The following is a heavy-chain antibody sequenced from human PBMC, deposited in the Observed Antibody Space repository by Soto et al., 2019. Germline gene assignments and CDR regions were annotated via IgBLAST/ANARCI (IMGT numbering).Heavy chain of an antibody. V-gene: IGHV3-48*03. Sequence: LRLSCAASGFPFSNFEMNWVRQAPGKGLEWISYISSTASTIYYADSVKGRFTISRDNAKNSLFLQMNSLRPEDTAVYYCAPGGATGGDRWGQGTLVTVSS. CDR1: GFPFSNFE. CDR3: APGGATGGDR. J-gene: IGHJ5*02. D-gene: IGHD2-8*02. CDR2: ISSTASTI.